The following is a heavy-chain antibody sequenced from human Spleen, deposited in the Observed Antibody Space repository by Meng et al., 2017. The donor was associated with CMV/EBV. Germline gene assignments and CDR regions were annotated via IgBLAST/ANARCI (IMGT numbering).Heavy chain of an antibody. D-gene: IGHD2-2*01. CDR2: IDSSSRHI. CDR3: AREDPRCSSASCYENFYYGMDV. J-gene: IGHJ6*02. CDR1: GFNFNIYS. V-gene: IGHV3-21*01. Sequence: RGSLRLSCAVSGFNFNIYSMNWVRQAPGKAPEWVSSIDSSSRHIYYADSVKGRFTVSRDNAKNSLYLQMKSLRVEDTAVYYCAREDPRCSSASCYENFYYGMDVWGQGTTVTVSS.